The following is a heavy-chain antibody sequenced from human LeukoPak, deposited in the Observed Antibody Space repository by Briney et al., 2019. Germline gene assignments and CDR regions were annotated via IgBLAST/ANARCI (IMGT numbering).Heavy chain of an antibody. V-gene: IGHV3-21*01. CDR1: GFTFSSYS. CDR2: ISSSSSYI. Sequence: GGSLRLSCAGSGFTFSSYSMNWVRQAPGKGLEWVSSISSSSSYIYYADSVKGRFTIFRDKAKNSVYLQMNSLRGEDTAVFYCARDPGSTSPFWFFDLWGRGVLVTVSS. CDR3: ARDPGSTSPFWFFDL. D-gene: IGHD2-2*01. J-gene: IGHJ2*01.